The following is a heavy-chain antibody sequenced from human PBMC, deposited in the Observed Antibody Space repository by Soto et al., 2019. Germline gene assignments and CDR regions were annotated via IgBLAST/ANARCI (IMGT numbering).Heavy chain of an antibody. CDR1: GGSISSYY. V-gene: IGHV4-59*01. D-gene: IGHD1-7*01. CDR3: GRGEVDRYNWNYGIDY. Sequence: SETLSLTCTVSGGSISSYYWSWIRQPPGKGLEWIGYIYYSGNTNYNPSLKSRVTISVDTSKNQFSLKLSSVTAADTAVYYCGRGEVDRYNWNYGIDYWGQGTLVTVSS. CDR2: IYYSGNT. J-gene: IGHJ4*02.